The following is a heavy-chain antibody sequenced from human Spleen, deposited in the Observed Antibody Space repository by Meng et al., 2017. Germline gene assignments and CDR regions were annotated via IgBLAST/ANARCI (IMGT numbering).Heavy chain of an antibody. CDR2: INPDNGGT. CDR1: GYTFTDYY. D-gene: IGHD5-24*01. V-gene: IGHV1-2*06. CDR3: ARDQGASWLQLHYAFDI. J-gene: IGHJ3*02. Sequence: ASVKVSCKPSGYTFTDYYIHWVRQAPGEGLEWMGQINPDNGGTKYAQTFQGRVTMTRDTSISTAYMELRRLRADDTAVYYCARDQGASWLQLHYAFDIWGQGTAVTVSS.